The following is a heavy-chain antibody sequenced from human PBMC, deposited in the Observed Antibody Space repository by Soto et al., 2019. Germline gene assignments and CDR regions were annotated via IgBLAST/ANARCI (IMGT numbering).Heavy chain of an antibody. CDR3: ARQRSPGTAMASDAFDI. V-gene: IGHV4-4*02. J-gene: IGHJ3*02. CDR1: GDSISGSQW. CDR2: ISHTGTT. Sequence: PSETLSLTCAVSGDSISGSQWWSWVRLPPGKGLEWIGEISHTGTTNYNPSLKSRVTMSVDKPKNQFSLNLTSVTAADTAVYYCARQRSPGTAMASDAFDIWGQGTMVTVSS. D-gene: IGHD5-18*01.